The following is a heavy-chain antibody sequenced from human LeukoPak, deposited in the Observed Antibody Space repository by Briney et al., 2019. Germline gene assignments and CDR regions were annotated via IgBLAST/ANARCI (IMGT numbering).Heavy chain of an antibody. CDR2: IYYSGST. Sequence: SETLSLACTVSGGSMSNYFWSWIRQPPGKGLEWIGNIYYSGSTNYSPSLNSRVTISVDTSKNQFSLKLNSVTAADTAVYYCARHGALDCWGQGTLVTVSS. V-gene: IGHV4-59*08. J-gene: IGHJ4*02. D-gene: IGHD3-16*01. CDR1: GGSMSNYF. CDR3: ARHGALDC.